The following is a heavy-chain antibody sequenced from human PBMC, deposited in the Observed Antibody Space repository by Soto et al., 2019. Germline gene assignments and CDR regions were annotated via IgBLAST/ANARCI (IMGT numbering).Heavy chain of an antibody. D-gene: IGHD3-16*01. Sequence: ASVKVSCKASGYTFTSYGISWVRQAPGQGLEWMGWISAYNGNTNYAQKLQGRVTMTTDTSTSTAYMELRSLRSDDTAVYYCARDGLQKPYTYYYGMDVWGQGTTVTVSS. CDR2: ISAYNGNT. CDR1: GYTFTSYG. J-gene: IGHJ6*02. V-gene: IGHV1-18*04. CDR3: ARDGLQKPYTYYYGMDV.